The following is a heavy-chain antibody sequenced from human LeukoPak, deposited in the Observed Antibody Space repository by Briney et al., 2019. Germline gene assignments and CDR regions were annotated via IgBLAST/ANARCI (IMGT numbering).Heavy chain of an antibody. D-gene: IGHD5-24*01. V-gene: IGHV3-30-3*01. CDR2: ISYDGSNK. CDR1: GFTFSSYA. CDR3: ARDGGDRWLQLGRYFDY. J-gene: IGHJ4*02. Sequence: GGSLTLSCAASGFTFSSYAMHWVRQAPGKGLEWVAVISYDGSNKYFADSVKGRFTISRDNSRNTLYLQMNSLRGEDTAVYYCARDGGDRWLQLGRYFDYWGQGTLVTVPS.